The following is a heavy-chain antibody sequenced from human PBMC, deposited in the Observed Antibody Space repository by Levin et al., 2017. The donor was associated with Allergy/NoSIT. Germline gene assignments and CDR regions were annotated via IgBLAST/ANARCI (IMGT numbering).Heavy chain of an antibody. J-gene: IGHJ6*04. CDR3: ATGLRATRHRRVYCLDV. V-gene: IGHV4-34*12. D-gene: IGHD3-3*01. CDR1: GGSFSSFS. CDR2: IIQSGST. Sequence: SETLSLTCAAYGGSFSSFSWSWIRQSPTKVPEWFGEIIQSGSTNYNPSLKSRVTISLDTTKNQFSLRLSYLTAADTAAYYCATGLRATRHRRVYCLDVWGEGSTVAVSS.